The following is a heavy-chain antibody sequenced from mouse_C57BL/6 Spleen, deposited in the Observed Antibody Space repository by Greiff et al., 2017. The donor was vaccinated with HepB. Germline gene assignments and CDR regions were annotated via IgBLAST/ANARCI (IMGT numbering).Heavy chain of an antibody. Sequence: VQLQQSGPELVKPGASVKISCKASGYTFTDYYMNWVKQSHGKSLEWIGDINPNNGGTSYNQKFKGKATLTVDKSSSTAYMELRSLTSEDSAVYYCARLRYGSFDYWGQGTTLTVSS. CDR2: INPNNGGT. D-gene: IGHD1-1*01. CDR3: ARLRYGSFDY. CDR1: GYTFTDYY. J-gene: IGHJ2*01. V-gene: IGHV1-26*01.